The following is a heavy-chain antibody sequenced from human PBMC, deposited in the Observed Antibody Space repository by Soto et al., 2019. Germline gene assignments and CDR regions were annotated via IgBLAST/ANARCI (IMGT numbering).Heavy chain of an antibody. CDR1: GFAVRHNY. D-gene: IGHD3-10*01. CDR3: ARKTDSIPSGGDV. V-gene: IGHV3-53*04. J-gene: IGHJ6*04. Sequence: VQLVASGGGLVQPGGSLRLSCTASGFAVRHNYMTWVLQAPGKGLEWVSLIYSGGDTAYADSVKGRFTISRHTSQNTLYLQMNSLRAEDTAVYYCARKTDSIPSGGDVWGKGTAVTVSS. CDR2: IYSGGDT.